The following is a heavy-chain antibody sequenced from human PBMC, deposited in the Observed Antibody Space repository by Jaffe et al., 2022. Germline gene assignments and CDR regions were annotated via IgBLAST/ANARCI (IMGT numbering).Heavy chain of an antibody. J-gene: IGHJ6*03. CDR1: GFTFGDYA. V-gene: IGHV3-49*03. Sequence: EVQLVESGGGLVQPGRSLRLSCTASGFTFGDYAMSWFRQAPGKGLEWVGFIRSKAYGGTTEYAASVKGRFTISRDDSKSIAYLQMNSLKTEDTAVYYCTRESYSSSWYSVLGYYMDVWGKGTTVTVSS. D-gene: IGHD6-13*01. CDR3: TRESYSSSWYSVLGYYMDV. CDR2: IRSKAYGGTT.